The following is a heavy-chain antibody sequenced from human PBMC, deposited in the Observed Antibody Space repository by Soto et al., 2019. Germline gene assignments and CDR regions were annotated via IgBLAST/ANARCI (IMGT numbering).Heavy chain of an antibody. V-gene: IGHV3-15*01. J-gene: IGHJ4*02. CDR3: TPDYVFCSGGSCPYYFDY. D-gene: IGHD2-15*01. Sequence: GGSLRLSXAASGFTFSNAWMSWVRQAPGKGLEWVGRIKSKTDGGTTDYAAPVKGRFTISRDDSKNTLYLQMNSLKTEDTAVYYCTPDYVFCSGGSCPYYFDYWGQGTLVTVSS. CDR2: IKSKTDGGTT. CDR1: GFTFSNAW.